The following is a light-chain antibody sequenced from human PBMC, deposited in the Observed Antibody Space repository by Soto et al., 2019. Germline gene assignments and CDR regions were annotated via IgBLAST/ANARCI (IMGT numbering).Light chain of an antibody. J-gene: IGLJ1*01. V-gene: IGLV2-23*01. Sequence: QLVLTQPASVSGSPGQSITISCTGTSSDVGSYNVVSWYQQHPGKAPKLIIYEGSKRPSGVSNRFSGSNSGNTASLTISGLQAEDEADYYCCSYAGSLYVFGTGTKLTVL. CDR3: CSYAGSLYV. CDR2: EGS. CDR1: SSDVGSYNV.